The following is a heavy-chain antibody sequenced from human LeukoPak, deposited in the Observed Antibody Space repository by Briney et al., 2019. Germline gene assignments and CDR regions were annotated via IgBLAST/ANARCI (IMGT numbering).Heavy chain of an antibody. CDR3: ARPATGYCSSAGCHWDS. J-gene: IGHJ4*02. V-gene: IGHV3-21*01. CDR2: ISSSSNFI. D-gene: IGHD2-2*01. CDR1: GFTFSTHS. Sequence: GGSLRLSCAASGFTFSTHSMYWVRQAPGKGLGWVSSISSSSNFIHYAESVRGRFTISRDNAKNSLYLQMNSLGAQDTAVYYCARPATGYCSSAGCHWDSWGQGTLVTVSS.